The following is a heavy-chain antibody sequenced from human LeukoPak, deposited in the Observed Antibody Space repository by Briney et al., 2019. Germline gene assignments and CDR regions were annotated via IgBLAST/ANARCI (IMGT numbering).Heavy chain of an antibody. CDR3: ARDRDPYYYDSSGYYYHPFDY. CDR2: INPNSGGT. J-gene: IGHJ4*02. V-gene: IGHV1-2*02. Sequence: ASVKVSCKASGYTFTGYYMHWVRQAPGQGLEWMGWINPNSGGTNYAQKFQGRVTMTRDTSISTAYMELSRLRSVDTAVYYCARDRDPYYYDSSGYYYHPFDYWGQGTLVTVSS. CDR1: GYTFTGYY. D-gene: IGHD3-22*01.